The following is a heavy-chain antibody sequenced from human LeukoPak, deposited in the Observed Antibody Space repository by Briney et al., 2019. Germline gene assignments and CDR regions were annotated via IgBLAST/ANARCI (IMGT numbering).Heavy chain of an antibody. J-gene: IGHJ4*02. V-gene: IGHV1-18*01. CDR2: ISAYNGNT. Sequence: EASVKVSCKTSGYTFTSYGMHWVRQAPGQRLEWMGWISAYNGNTNYAQKLQGRVTMTTDTSTSTAYMELRSLRSDDTAVYYCASARGSSTSCPPFDYWGQGTLVTVSS. D-gene: IGHD2-2*01. CDR1: GYTFTSYG. CDR3: ASARGSSTSCPPFDY.